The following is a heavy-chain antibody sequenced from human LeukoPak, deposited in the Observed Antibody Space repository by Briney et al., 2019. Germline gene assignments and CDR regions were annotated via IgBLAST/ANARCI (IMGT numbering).Heavy chain of an antibody. D-gene: IGHD6-6*01. Sequence: GGSLRLSCAASGFTFSSYAMHWVRQAPGKGLEWVAVISYDGSNKYYADSVKGRFTISRDNSKNTLYLQMNSLRVEDTAVYYCAKDQEGVPARRTPLDYWGQGTLVTVSS. CDR1: GFTFSSYA. CDR3: AKDQEGVPARRTPLDY. J-gene: IGHJ4*02. V-gene: IGHV3-30-3*01. CDR2: ISYDGSNK.